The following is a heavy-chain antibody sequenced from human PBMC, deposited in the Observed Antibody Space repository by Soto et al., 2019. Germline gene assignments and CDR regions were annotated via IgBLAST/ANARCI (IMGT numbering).Heavy chain of an antibody. D-gene: IGHD1-7*01. J-gene: IGHJ6*03. V-gene: IGHV3-30*03. CDR1: GFTFSSYS. Sequence: GGSLGLSCAASGFTFSSYSMNWVRQAPGKGLEWVALITYDRTSTYYADSVKGRFTISRDNSKNTLYLQMTSLRADDTAVYFCARDGNTATTHYYHMDLWGKGTTVTVSS. CDR2: ITYDRTST. CDR3: ARDGNTATTHYYHMDL.